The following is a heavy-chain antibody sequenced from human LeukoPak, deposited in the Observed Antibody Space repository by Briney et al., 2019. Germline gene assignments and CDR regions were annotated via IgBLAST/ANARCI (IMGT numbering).Heavy chain of an antibody. D-gene: IGHD3-16*01. Sequence: PGGSLRLSCAASGFTFSSYSMNWVRQAPGKGLEWVSYISSSSSTIYYGDSVKGRFTISRDNVKESLYLQMTSLRVEDTAIYYCARGGEGDLNFDYWGHGTLVTVSS. CDR1: GFTFSSYS. V-gene: IGHV3-48*01. J-gene: IGHJ4*01. CDR3: ARGGEGDLNFDY. CDR2: ISSSSSTI.